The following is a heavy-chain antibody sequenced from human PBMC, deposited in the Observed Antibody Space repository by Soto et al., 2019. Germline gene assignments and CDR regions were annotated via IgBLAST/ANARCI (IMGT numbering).Heavy chain of an antibody. D-gene: IGHD3-22*01. Sequence: SETLSLTCTVSGGSISSGVYFWSWIHQHPGKGLEWIGFIYYSGSTYYNPSLKSRVAISVDTSKNQFSLKLSSVTAADTAVYYCALRSMAVVPEYWGQGTLVTVS. V-gene: IGHV4-31*03. CDR1: GGSISSGVYF. CDR2: IYYSGST. CDR3: ALRSMAVVPEY. J-gene: IGHJ4*02.